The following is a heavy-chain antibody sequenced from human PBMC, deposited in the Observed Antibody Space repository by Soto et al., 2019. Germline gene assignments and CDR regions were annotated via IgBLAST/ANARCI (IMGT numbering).Heavy chain of an antibody. CDR1: GYTFTSYG. D-gene: IGHD6-19*01. V-gene: IGHV1-18*01. J-gene: IGHJ5*02. CDR3: ARGDSTGSPTGWFDP. CDR2: ISAYNGNT. Sequence: ASVKVSCKASGYTFTSYGISWVRQAPGQGLEWMGWISAYNGNTNYAQKLQGRVTMTTDTSTSTAYMELRSLRSDDTAVYFCARGDSTGSPTGWFDPWGQGTLVT.